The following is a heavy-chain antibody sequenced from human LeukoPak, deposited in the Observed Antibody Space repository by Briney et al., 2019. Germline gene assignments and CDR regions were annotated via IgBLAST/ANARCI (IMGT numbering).Heavy chain of an antibody. Sequence: GGSLRLSCVASGFTFSSDAQNWVRQAPGKGLEWVSSIRGSDGSTYYADSVKGRFTISRDTSKNTLYLQMDNLRAEDTAVYYCARAEDFWVGNYKRRDFDSWGQGTLVTVSS. CDR2: IRGSDGST. J-gene: IGHJ4*02. CDR3: ARAEDFWVGNYKRRDFDS. CDR1: GFTFSSDA. V-gene: IGHV3-23*01. D-gene: IGHD3-3*01.